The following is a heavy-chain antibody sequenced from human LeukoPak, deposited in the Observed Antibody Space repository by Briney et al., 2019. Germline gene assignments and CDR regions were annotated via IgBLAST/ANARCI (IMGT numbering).Heavy chain of an antibody. CDR2: IYHSGST. CDR3: ARDRLAVAGPDAFDI. Sequence: PSEILSLTCTVSGYSISSGYYWGWIRQPPGKGLEWIGSIYHSGSTYYNPSLKSRVTISVDTSKNQFSLKLSSVTAADTAVYYCARDRLAVAGPDAFDIWGQGTMVTVSS. V-gene: IGHV4-38-2*02. CDR1: GYSISSGYY. J-gene: IGHJ3*02. D-gene: IGHD6-19*01.